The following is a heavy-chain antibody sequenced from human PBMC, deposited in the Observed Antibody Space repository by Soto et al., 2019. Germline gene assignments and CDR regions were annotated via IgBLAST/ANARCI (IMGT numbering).Heavy chain of an antibody. CDR3: ASSYSNYALIDYYYYGMDV. CDR2: IIPIFGTA. V-gene: IGHV1-69*13. Sequence: SVKVSCKASGGTFSSYAISWVRQAPGQGLEWMGGIIPIFGTANYAQKFQGRVTITADESTSTAYMELSSLRSEDTAVYYCASSYSNYALIDYYYYGMDVWGQGTKVTVSS. CDR1: GGTFSSYA. J-gene: IGHJ6*02. D-gene: IGHD4-4*01.